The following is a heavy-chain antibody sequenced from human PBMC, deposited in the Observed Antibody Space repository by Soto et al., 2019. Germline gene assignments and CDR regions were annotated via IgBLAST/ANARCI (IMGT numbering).Heavy chain of an antibody. V-gene: IGHV5-51*01. D-gene: IGHD6-19*01. CDR3: ARVPDSSLGTMAV. CDR2: MFPGDSDT. J-gene: IGHJ6*02. Sequence: GESLKISCKGSGYSFTTYWIGWVRQLPGQGLEWMGVMFPGDSDTRYSPSFQGQVTMSADPSTNTAYLEWSSLKAADSAMYYCARVPDSSLGTMAVWGQGTTVTVSS. CDR1: GYSFTTYW.